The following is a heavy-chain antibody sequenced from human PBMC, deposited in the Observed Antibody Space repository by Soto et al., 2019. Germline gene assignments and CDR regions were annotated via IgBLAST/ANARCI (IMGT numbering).Heavy chain of an antibody. CDR3: ARRGRDGYYYVMEV. CDR2: IFPGDSDT. CDR1: GYSFTSYW. D-gene: IGHD3-16*01. J-gene: IGHJ6*02. Sequence: EVQLVQSGAEVKKPGESLKISCKASGYSFTSYWIGWVRQMPGKGLEWMGIIFPGDSDTTYSPFFQGQVTISADKSTSTAYLHWTSLKASDTAMYYCARRGRDGYYYVMEVWGQGTTVTVSS. V-gene: IGHV5-51*01.